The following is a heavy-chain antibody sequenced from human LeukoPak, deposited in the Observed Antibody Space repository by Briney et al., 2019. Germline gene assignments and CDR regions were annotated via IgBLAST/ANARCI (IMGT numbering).Heavy chain of an antibody. CDR2: IKQDGSEK. V-gene: IGHV3-7*01. D-gene: IGHD2-15*01. J-gene: IGHJ6*02. CDR3: ARVAEYCSGGSCYSEGYYYYGMDV. Sequence: QTGGSLRLSCAASGFTFSSYWMSWVRQAPGKGLERVANIKQDGSEKYYVDSVKGRFTISRDNAKNSLYLQMNSLRAEDTAVYYCARVAEYCSGGSCYSEGYYYYGMDVWGQGTTVTVSS. CDR1: GFTFSSYW.